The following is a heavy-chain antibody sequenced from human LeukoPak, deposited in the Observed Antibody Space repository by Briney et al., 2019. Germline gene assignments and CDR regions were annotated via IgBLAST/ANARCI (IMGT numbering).Heavy chain of an antibody. Sequence: GESLKISCKGSGYSFTYYWIGWERQMPGKGLEWMGIIYPADSDTRYSPSFQGQVTISADKSTSTAYLQWSSLKASDTAMYYCARQDGRALYYFDYWGQGTLVTVSS. CDR2: IYPADSDT. V-gene: IGHV5-51*01. CDR1: GYSFTYYW. D-gene: IGHD5-24*01. CDR3: ARQDGRALYYFDY. J-gene: IGHJ4*02.